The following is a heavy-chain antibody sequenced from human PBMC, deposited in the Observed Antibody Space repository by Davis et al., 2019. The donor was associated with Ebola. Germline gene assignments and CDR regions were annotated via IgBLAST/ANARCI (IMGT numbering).Heavy chain of an antibody. CDR3: ARKIAVAGPTGAFDI. J-gene: IGHJ3*02. Sequence: PGGSLRLSCAASGFTFSSYAMHWVRQAPGKGLEWVAVISYDGSNKYYADSVKGRFTISRDNSKNTLYLQMNSLRDEDTAVYYCARKIAVAGPTGAFDIWGQGTMVTVSS. CDR2: ISYDGSNK. D-gene: IGHD6-19*01. V-gene: IGHV3-30-3*01. CDR1: GFTFSSYA.